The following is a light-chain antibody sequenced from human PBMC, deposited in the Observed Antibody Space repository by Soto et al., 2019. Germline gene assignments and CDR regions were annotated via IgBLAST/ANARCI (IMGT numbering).Light chain of an antibody. CDR1: QSVGGN. V-gene: IGKV3-15*01. Sequence: EIVMTQSPATLSVSPGERATLSCRASQSVGGNLAWYQQKPGQAPRLLIYAASTRATGIPARFSGSGSGTEFTLTISSLQSEDFAVYYCQQYNNLPPWTFGQGTKVEIK. CDR2: AAS. CDR3: QQYNNLPPWT. J-gene: IGKJ1*01.